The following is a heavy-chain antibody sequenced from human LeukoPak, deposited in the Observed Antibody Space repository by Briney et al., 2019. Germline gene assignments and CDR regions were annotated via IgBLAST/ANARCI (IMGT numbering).Heavy chain of an antibody. CDR2: IYDSGSI. CDR1: GGSISSYY. CDR3: ARGGSGYDSFYYYGMDV. J-gene: IGHJ6*02. D-gene: IGHD5-12*01. V-gene: IGHV4-59*01. Sequence: SETLSLTCTVSGGSISSYYWSWIRQPPGKGLEWIGYIYDSGSINYNPSLKSRVTISLDTSKNQFSLKLYSVTAADTAVYYCARGGSGYDSFYYYGMDVWGQGTTVTVSS.